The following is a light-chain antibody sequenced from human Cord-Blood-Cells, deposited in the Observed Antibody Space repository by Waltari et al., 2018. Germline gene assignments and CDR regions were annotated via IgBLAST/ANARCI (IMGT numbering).Light chain of an antibody. CDR3: QAWDSSTAV. Sequence: SYELTQPLSVSVSPGQTASITCSGAKLGDKYACWYQQKPGQPPVLVIYQDSKRPSGTPERFSGSNSGNTDTLTNSGTQAMDEADYYCQAWDSSTAVFGGGTKLTVL. CDR2: QDS. J-gene: IGLJ2*01. V-gene: IGLV3-1*01. CDR1: KLGDKY.